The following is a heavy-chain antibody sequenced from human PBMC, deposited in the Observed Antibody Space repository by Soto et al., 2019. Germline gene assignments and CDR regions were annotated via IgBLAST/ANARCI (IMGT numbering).Heavy chain of an antibody. V-gene: IGHV3-30*18. D-gene: IGHD4-4*01. J-gene: IGHJ4*02. CDR2: ISYDGSNK. CDR3: AKSNTHTVYFDY. Sequence: PGGSLRLSCAASGFTFSSYGMHWVRQAPGKGLEWVAVISYDGSNKYYADSVKGRFTISRDNSKNTLYLQMNSLRAEDTAVYYCAKSNTHTVYFDYWGQGTLVTVSS. CDR1: GFTFSSYG.